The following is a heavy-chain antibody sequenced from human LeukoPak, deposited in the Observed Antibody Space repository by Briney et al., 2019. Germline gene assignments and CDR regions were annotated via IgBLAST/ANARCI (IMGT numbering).Heavy chain of an antibody. CDR1: GFTFSSYS. Sequence: PGGSLRLSCAASGFTFSSYSMNWVRQAPGKGLEWVSYISSSSSTIYYADSVKGRFTISRDNAKNSLYLQMNSLRAEDTAVYYCARERGVRYFDWLFDAFDIWGQGTMVTVSS. J-gene: IGHJ3*02. CDR3: ARERGVRYFDWLFDAFDI. V-gene: IGHV3-48*01. D-gene: IGHD3-9*01. CDR2: ISSSSSTI.